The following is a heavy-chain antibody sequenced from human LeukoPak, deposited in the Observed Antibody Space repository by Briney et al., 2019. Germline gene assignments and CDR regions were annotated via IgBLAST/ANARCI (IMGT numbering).Heavy chain of an antibody. V-gene: IGHV3-48*03. CDR2: ISSSGSTI. J-gene: IGHJ4*02. CDR1: GFTFSSYE. CDR3: AREHFGHFFFDY. Sequence: GGSLRLSCAASGFTFSSYEMNWVRQAPGKGLEWVSYISSSGSTIYYADSVKGRFTISRDNAKNSLYLQMNSLRAEDTAVYYCAREHFGHFFFDYWGQGTLVTVSS. D-gene: IGHD2/OR15-2a*01.